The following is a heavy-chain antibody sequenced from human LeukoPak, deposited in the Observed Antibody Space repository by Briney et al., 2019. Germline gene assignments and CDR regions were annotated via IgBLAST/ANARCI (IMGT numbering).Heavy chain of an antibody. CDR1: GYTFIDDY. CDR2: INPNTGGT. J-gene: IGHJ4*02. D-gene: IGHD4-17*01. Sequence: ASVKVSCKASGYTFIDDYIHWLRQAHGQGLEWMGWINPNTGGTKYARKFQGRLTLTRDTSINTAYMDLKRLKSDDTAIYYCAKTPYGDYYDSWGQGTLVTVSS. CDR3: AKTPYGDYYDS. V-gene: IGHV1-2*02.